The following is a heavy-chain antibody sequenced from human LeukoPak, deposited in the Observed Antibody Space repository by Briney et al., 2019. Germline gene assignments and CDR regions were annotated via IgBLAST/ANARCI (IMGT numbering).Heavy chain of an antibody. Sequence: GGSLRLSCAASGFTFSSYSMNWVRQAPGKGLVWVSRINSDGSSRSYVDSAKGRFTISRDNAKNSLYLQMNSLRAEDTAVYYCATSRTFDYWGQGTLVTVSS. CDR1: GFTFSSYS. J-gene: IGHJ4*02. CDR2: INSDGSSR. V-gene: IGHV3-74*01. CDR3: ATSRTFDY.